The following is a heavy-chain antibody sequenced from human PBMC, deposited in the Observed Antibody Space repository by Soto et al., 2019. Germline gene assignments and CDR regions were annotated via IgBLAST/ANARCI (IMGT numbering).Heavy chain of an antibody. Sequence: GGSLRLSCAASGFTFSSYAMSWVRRAPGKGLEWVSAISGSGGSTYYADSVKGRFTISRDNSKNTLYLQMNSLRAEDTAVYYCAKVERFGELARRYFDYWGQGTLVTVSS. D-gene: IGHD3-10*01. J-gene: IGHJ4*02. CDR2: ISGSGGST. CDR1: GFTFSSYA. V-gene: IGHV3-23*01. CDR3: AKVERFGELARRYFDY.